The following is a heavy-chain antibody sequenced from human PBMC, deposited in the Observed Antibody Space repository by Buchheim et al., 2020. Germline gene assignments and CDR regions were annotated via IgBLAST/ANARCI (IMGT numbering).Heavy chain of an antibody. CDR2: ISSDGSQK. V-gene: IGHV3-30*04. J-gene: IGHJ4*02. CDR3: ARDLVVGFYYGSAPLGY. CDR1: GFTFTSYA. Sequence: QVQLVESGGGVVQPGRSLRLSCAASGFTFTSYAMHWVRQAPGKGLEWVALISSDGSQKYYADPVKGRFTISRDNSIKTLYLQMNSLRAEDTALYYCARDLVVGFYYGSAPLGYWGQGTL. D-gene: IGHD3-10*01.